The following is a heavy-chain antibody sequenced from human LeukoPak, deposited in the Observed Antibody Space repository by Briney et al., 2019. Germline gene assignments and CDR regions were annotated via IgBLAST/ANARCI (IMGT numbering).Heavy chain of an antibody. CDR3: ARDYYDSSGSRYYYYYGMDV. D-gene: IGHD3-22*01. J-gene: IGHJ6*02. CDR2: ISYDGSNK. V-gene: IGHV3-30-3*01. CDR1: GFTFSSFA. Sequence: GGSLRLSCAASGFTFSSFAIHWVRQAPGKGLEWVAVISYDGSNKYYADSVKGRFTTSRDNSKNTLYLQMNSLRTEDTAVYYCARDYYDSSGSRYYYYYGMDVWGQGTTVTVSS.